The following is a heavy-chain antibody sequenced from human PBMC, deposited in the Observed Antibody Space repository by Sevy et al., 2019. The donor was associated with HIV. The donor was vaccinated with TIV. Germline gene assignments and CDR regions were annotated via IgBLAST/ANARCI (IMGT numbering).Heavy chain of an antibody. CDR3: AKDRDYDILTFDQ. CDR2: ISGCDGST. J-gene: IGHJ4*02. D-gene: IGHD3-9*01. Sequence: GESLKISCAASGFTFSSYAMSWVRQAPGKGLEWVSAISGCDGSTYYADSVKGRFTISRDNSKNTLYLQMNSLSAEDTAIYFCAKDRDYDILTFDQWGQGTLVTVSS. CDR1: GFTFSSYA. V-gene: IGHV3-23*01.